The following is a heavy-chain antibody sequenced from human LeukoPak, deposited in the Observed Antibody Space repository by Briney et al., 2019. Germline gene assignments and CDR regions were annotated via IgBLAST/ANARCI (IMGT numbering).Heavy chain of an antibody. CDR2: INDNGADS. J-gene: IGHJ4*01. CDR1: GFTFSSYA. CDR3: ARPVTQGPYYFDY. V-gene: IGHV3-23*01. D-gene: IGHD4-17*01. Sequence: GGSLRLSCAASGFTFSSYAMSWVRQAPGKGLKWVSTINDNGADSYYADSVKGRFTISRDNAKNSLYLQMNSLRAEDTAVYYCARPVTQGPYYFDYWGQGTLVTVSS.